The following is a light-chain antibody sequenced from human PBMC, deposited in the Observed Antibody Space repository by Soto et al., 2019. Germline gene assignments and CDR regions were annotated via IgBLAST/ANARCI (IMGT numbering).Light chain of an antibody. CDR1: QSISSY. J-gene: IGKJ2*01. Sequence: DIQMIQSPSSLSASVGDRVTITCRASQSISSYLNWYQQKPGKAPKLLIYATSNLQSGVPSRFSGSVSGTDFTLTISSLQPEDFATYSCQQSDSTPYTFGQGTKLEIK. CDR2: ATS. V-gene: IGKV1-39*01. CDR3: QQSDSTPYT.